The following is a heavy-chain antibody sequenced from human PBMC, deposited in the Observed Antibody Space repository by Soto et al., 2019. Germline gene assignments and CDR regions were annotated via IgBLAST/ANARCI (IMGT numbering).Heavy chain of an antibody. J-gene: IGHJ4*02. CDR2: ISYDGSNK. V-gene: IGHV3-30*18. D-gene: IGHD4-17*01. CDR1: GFTFSGYG. Sequence: QVQLVESGGGVVQPGRSLRLSCAASGFTFSGYGMHRVRQAPGKGLEWVAVISYDGSNKYYADSVKGRFTISRDNSKNTLYLLMNSLRAEDTAVYYCAEVGAWGQGTLVTVSS. CDR3: AEVGA.